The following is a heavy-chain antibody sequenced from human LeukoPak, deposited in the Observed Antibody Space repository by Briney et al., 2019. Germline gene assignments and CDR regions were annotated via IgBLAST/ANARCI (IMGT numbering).Heavy chain of an antibody. CDR1: GYTFTSYG. CDR3: ARATTENYYYYYYMDV. D-gene: IGHD4-11*01. J-gene: IGHJ6*03. CDR2: ISAYNGNT. V-gene: IGHV1-18*01. Sequence: ASVKLSCTASGYTFTSYGISWVRQAPGQGLEWMGWISAYNGNTNYAQKLQGRVTMTTDTSTSTAYMELRSLRSDDTAVYYCARATTENYYYYYYMDVWGKGTTVTVSS.